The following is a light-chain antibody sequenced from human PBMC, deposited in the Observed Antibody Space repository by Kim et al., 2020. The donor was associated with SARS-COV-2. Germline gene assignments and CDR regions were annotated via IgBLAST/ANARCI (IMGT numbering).Light chain of an antibody. Sequence: GKTVTSSCTRSSGSIDSNYVQWYQQRPGSAPNIVIYENRYRPAGVPERFSGSIDSSSNSASLTSSGLKAEDEGDYYCQSDDRSSKVFGGGTQLTVL. CDR2: ENR. CDR3: QSDDRSSKV. J-gene: IGLJ3*02. CDR1: SGSIDSNY. V-gene: IGLV6-57*03.